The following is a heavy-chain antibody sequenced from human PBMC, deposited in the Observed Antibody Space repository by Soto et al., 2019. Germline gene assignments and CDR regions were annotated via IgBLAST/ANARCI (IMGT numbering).Heavy chain of an antibody. V-gene: IGHV4-39*01. J-gene: IGHJ4*01. D-gene: IGHD3-22*01. Sequence: SETVWLTCAVSGGSVSSSSDNWGWIRQPPGKGLEWIGSIYYSGSTYYNPSLKSRVTISVDTSKNQFSLQLSSGTAADTAVYYCARLGGDSSVRPLGYWGQGTLVAVST. CDR2: IYYSGST. CDR1: GGSVSSSSDN. CDR3: ARLGGDSSVRPLGY.